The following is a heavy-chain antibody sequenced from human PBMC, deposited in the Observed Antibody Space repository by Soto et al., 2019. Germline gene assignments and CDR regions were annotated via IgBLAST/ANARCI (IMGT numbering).Heavy chain of an antibody. Sequence: SETLALTYAVYGGSFSGYYWCWIRQPPGKGLEWIGEINHSGGTNYNPSLKSRVTISVDTSKNQFSLKLSSVTAADTAVYYCARGGLSDYDAFDIWGQGTMVT. V-gene: IGHV4-34*01. D-gene: IGHD4-17*01. CDR3: ARGGLSDYDAFDI. J-gene: IGHJ3*02. CDR2: INHSGGT. CDR1: GGSFSGYY.